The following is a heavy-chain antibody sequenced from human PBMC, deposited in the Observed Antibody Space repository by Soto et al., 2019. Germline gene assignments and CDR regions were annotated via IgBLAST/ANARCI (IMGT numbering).Heavy chain of an antibody. CDR3: ARTYVPGIAGFDP. Sequence: VGSLRLSCAASGFTFSNYFTHWVRQVPGEGLVWVSRMSGDGKTISYADSVKGRFTISRDNAKNTLYLQMNSLRVEDTAVYYCARTYVPGIAGFDPWGQGTLVTVSS. J-gene: IGHJ5*02. V-gene: IGHV3-74*01. CDR1: GFTFSNYF. CDR2: MSGDGKTI. D-gene: IGHD1-1*01.